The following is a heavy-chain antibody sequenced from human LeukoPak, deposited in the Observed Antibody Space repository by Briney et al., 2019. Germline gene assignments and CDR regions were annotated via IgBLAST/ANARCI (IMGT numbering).Heavy chain of an antibody. J-gene: IGHJ6*02. V-gene: IGHV1-2*02. D-gene: IGHD6-19*01. CDR3: ARDEGQWVGGYYYGMDV. CDR2: INPNSGGT. Sequence: VASVKVSCKDSGYTFTGYYMHWVRPAPGQGLERMGWINPNSGGTNYAQKFQGRVTMTRDTSISTAYMELSRLRSDDTAVYYCARDEGQWVGGYYYGMDVWGQGTTVTVSS. CDR1: GYTFTGYY.